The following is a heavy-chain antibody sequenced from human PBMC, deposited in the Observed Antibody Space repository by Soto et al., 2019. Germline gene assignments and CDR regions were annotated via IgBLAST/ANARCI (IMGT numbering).Heavy chain of an antibody. V-gene: IGHV6-1*01. J-gene: IGHJ6*02. CDR3: ARGGTNRGFYYYYYGMDV. Sequence: SQTLSLTCAISGDSVSSNSAAWNWIRQSPSRGLEWLGRTYYRSKWYNDYAVSVKSRITINPDTSKNQFSLQLNSVTPEDTAVYYCARGGTNRGFYYYYYGMDVWGQGTTVTVYS. D-gene: IGHD2-2*01. CDR2: TYYRSKWYN. CDR1: GDSVSSNSAA.